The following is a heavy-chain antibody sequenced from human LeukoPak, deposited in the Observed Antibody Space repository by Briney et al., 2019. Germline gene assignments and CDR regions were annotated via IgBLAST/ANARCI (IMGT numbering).Heavy chain of an antibody. V-gene: IGHV4-39*07. D-gene: IGHD2-2*01. CDR1: GGSISSTSYY. CDR2: VYYSGSA. Sequence: PSETLSLTCAVSGGSISSTSYYWAWIRQPPGKGLEWIGSVYYSGSAYYNPSLKSRVTISVDTSKNQFSLKLSSVTAADTAVYYCARDIVVVPAAISVGGFDPWGQGTLVTVSS. J-gene: IGHJ5*02. CDR3: ARDIVVVPAAISVGGFDP.